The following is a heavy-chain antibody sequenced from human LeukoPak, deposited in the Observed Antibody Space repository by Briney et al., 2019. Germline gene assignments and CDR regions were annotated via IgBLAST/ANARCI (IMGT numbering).Heavy chain of an antibody. CDR2: INPNSGGT. CDR3: ARGARIAAAGTPSSDSIWFDP. CDR1: GYTFTGYY. D-gene: IGHD6-13*01. V-gene: IGHV1-2*02. J-gene: IGHJ5*02. Sequence: ASMKVSCKASGYTFTGYYMHRVRQAPGQGLEWMGWINPNSGGTNYAQKFQGRVTMTRDTSISTAYMELSRLRSDDTAVYYCARGARIAAAGTPSSDSIWFDPWGQGTLVTVSS.